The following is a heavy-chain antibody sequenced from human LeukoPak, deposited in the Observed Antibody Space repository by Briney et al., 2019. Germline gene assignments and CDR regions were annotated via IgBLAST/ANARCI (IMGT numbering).Heavy chain of an antibody. CDR2: INPNSGGT. V-gene: IGHV1-2*06. Sequence: ASVKVSCKASGYTFTGYYMHWVRQAPGQGLEWMGRINPNSGGTNYAQKFQGRVTMTRDTSISTAYMELRSLRSDDTAVYYCARVVVGYCSGGSCYPPYYFDYWGQGTLVTVSS. CDR1: GYTFTGYY. CDR3: ARVVVGYCSGGSCYPPYYFDY. J-gene: IGHJ4*02. D-gene: IGHD2-15*01.